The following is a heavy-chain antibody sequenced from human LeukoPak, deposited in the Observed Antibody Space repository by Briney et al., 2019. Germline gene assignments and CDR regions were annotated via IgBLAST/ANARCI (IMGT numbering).Heavy chain of an antibody. J-gene: IGHJ6*03. Sequence: SETLSLTCAVYGGSLSGYYWSWIRQPAGKGLEWIGRIYTSGSTNYNPSLKSRVTISLDTSKNQFSLKLSSVTAADTAVYYCARMTTVMNYYYYMDVWGKGTTVTVSS. CDR3: ARMTTVMNYYYYMDV. CDR2: IYTSGST. D-gene: IGHD4-11*01. V-gene: IGHV4-59*10. CDR1: GGSLSGYY.